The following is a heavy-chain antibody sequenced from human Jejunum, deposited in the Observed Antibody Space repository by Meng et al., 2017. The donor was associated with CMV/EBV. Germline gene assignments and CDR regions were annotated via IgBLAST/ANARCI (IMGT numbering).Heavy chain of an antibody. Sequence: LSCAASGFTFSSYEMDWVRQAPGKGLEWVSYISISGSDIQYADSVRGRFTISRDNAKNSVYLQMNSLRAEDTAIYYCASLWELEGYWGQGTLVTVSS. D-gene: IGHD3-10*01. J-gene: IGHJ4*02. CDR2: ISISGSDI. V-gene: IGHV3-48*03. CDR1: GFTFSSYE. CDR3: ASLWELEGY.